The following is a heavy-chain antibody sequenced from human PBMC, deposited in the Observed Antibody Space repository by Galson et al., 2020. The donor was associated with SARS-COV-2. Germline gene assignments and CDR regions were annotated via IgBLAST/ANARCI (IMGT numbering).Heavy chain of an antibody. CDR3: ASWYGYFQY. CDR2: IYYSGST. V-gene: IGHV4-61*01. J-gene: IGHJ4*02. Sequence: PSETLSLTCTVSGGSVSSGTYYWSWIRQPPGKGLEWIGYIYYSGSTNYNPSLKSRVTTSVDTSKNQISLKLNSVTAADTAVYYCASWYGYFQYWGQGALVTVSS. CDR1: GGSVSSGTYY. D-gene: IGHD2-2*03.